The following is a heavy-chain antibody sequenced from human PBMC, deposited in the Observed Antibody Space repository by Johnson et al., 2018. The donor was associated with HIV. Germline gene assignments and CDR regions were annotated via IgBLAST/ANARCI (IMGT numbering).Heavy chain of an antibody. J-gene: IGHJ3*01. Sequence: VQLVESGGGVVRPGGSLRLSCAASGFTFSSYAMSWVRQAPGKGLEWVSAISGSGGSTYYADSVKGRFTISRDNSKNTLYVQMHSLRGEDTAVYFCAKSQDRSAHDYDFDLWGQGTMVTVSS. CDR1: GFTFSSYA. CDR2: ISGSGGST. V-gene: IGHV3-23*04. CDR3: AKSQDRSAHDYDFDL. D-gene: IGHD3-22*01.